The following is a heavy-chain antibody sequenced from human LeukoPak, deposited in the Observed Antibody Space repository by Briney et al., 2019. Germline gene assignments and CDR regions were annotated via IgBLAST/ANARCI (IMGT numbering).Heavy chain of an antibody. V-gene: IGHV3-73*01. CDR3: TRDSGTYNWFDP. J-gene: IGHJ5*02. D-gene: IGHD1-26*01. CDR2: IDKKDKGYATAT. CDR1: GFTFSGSA. Sequence: GGSLRLSSAASGFTFSGSAIHWVRQSSGKGLEWDGQIDKKDKGYATATAYAASVKGRFTISRDDSINTAYLQMKSLKTEDTALYYCTRDSGTYNWFDPWGQGTLVTVSS.